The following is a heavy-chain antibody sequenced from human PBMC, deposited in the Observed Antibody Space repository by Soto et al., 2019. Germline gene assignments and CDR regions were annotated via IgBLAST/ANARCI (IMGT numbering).Heavy chain of an antibody. CDR1: GFTFTISA. CDR2: IVVGSGNT. J-gene: IGHJ4*02. Sequence: QMQLVQSGPEVKKPGTSVKVSCKASGFTFTISAVHWVRQARGQRLEWMGWIVVGSGNTNYAQKFQERVTITRDMSKSTAYMELSSLRSEDTAVYYCAAAGYGSGSYSVEYWGQGTLVTVSS. CDR3: AAAGYGSGSYSVEY. V-gene: IGHV1-58*03. D-gene: IGHD3-10*01.